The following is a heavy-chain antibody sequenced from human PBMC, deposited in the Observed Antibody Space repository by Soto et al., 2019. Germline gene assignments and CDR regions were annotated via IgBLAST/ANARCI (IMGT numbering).Heavy chain of an antibody. J-gene: IGHJ6*02. Sequence: QVQLVESGGGVVQPGRSLRLSCAASGFTFSSYGMHWVRQAPGNGLEWVAAISYDGSNKYYADSVKGRFTISRDNSKNTLYLQMNGLRAEDTAVYYCAKAQGRESYYYYGMDVWGQGTTVTVA. V-gene: IGHV3-30*18. CDR3: AKAQGRESYYYYGMDV. CDR1: GFTFSSYG. D-gene: IGHD1-1*01. CDR2: ISYDGSNK.